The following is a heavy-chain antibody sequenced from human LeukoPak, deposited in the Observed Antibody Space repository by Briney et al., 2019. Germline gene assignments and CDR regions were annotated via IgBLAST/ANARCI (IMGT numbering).Heavy chain of an antibody. V-gene: IGHV4-39*01. D-gene: IGHD2-15*01. Sequence: PSETLSLTCTVSGGSISSSSYYWGWIRQPPGKGLEWIGSIYYSGSTYYTPSLKSRVTISVDTSKNQFSLKLSSVTAADTAVYYCASRAGWLLRGFDYWGQGTLVTVSS. CDR1: GGSISSSSYY. J-gene: IGHJ4*02. CDR3: ASRAGWLLRGFDY. CDR2: IYYSGST.